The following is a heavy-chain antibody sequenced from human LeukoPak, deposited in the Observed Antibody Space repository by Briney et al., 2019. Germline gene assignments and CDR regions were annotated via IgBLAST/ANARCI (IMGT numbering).Heavy chain of an antibody. CDR2: TYYSGST. CDR1: GGSISDYY. V-gene: IGHV4-59*08. D-gene: IGHD3-9*01. CDR3: ARQTGYLAY. Sequence: SETLSLTCTVSGGSISDYYWSWIRQPPGKGLEWIGHTYYSGSTNYNPSLKSRVTISVDTSKNQFSLKLSSVTAADTAVYFCARQTGYLAYWGQGTLVTVSS. J-gene: IGHJ4*02.